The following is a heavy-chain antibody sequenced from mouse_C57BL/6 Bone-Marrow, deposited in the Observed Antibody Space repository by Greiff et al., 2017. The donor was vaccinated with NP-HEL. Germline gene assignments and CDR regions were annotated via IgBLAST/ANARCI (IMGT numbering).Heavy chain of an antibody. D-gene: IGHD2-1*01. CDR3: ARRALYYGNYVPFAY. CDR1: GYTFTSYG. V-gene: IGHV1-81*01. CDR2: IYPRSGNT. Sequence: VKLQESGAELARPGASVKLSCKASGYTFTSYGISWVKQRTGQGLEWIGEIYPRSGNTYYNEKFKGKATLTADKSSSTAYMELRSLTSEDSAVYFCARRALYYGNYVPFAYWGQGTLVTVSA. J-gene: IGHJ3*01.